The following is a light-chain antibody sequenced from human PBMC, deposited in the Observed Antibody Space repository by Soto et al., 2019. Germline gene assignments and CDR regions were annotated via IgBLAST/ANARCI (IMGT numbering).Light chain of an antibody. J-gene: IGLJ2*01. CDR2: EGT. CDR1: SSDVGSYNL. Sequence: QSALTQPASVSGSPGQSITISCTGTSSDVGSYNLVSRYQHHPGKAPKLMIYEGTKRPSGVSDRFSGSKSGNTASLTVSGLQAEDEADYYCCSYVSDSEVLFGGGTKLTVL. V-gene: IGLV2-23*01. CDR3: CSYVSDSEVL.